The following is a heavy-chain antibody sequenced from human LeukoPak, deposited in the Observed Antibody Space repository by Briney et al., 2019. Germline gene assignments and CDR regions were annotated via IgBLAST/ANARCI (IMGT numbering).Heavy chain of an antibody. Sequence: GGSLRLSCAASGFTFSNYWMSWVRQAPGKGLEWVSAISTSGANTYYADSVKGRFTISRDNSKNTLYLQMNSLRAEDTAVYYCAKEQKLYSSSPFDYWGQGTLVTVSS. CDR2: ISTSGANT. CDR1: GFTFSNYW. J-gene: IGHJ4*02. D-gene: IGHD6-13*01. CDR3: AKEQKLYSSSPFDY. V-gene: IGHV3-23*01.